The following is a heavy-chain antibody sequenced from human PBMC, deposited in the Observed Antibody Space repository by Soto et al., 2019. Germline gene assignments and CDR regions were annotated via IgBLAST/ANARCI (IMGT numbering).Heavy chain of an antibody. Sequence: QITLKESSPTLVKPTQTLTLTCTFSGFSLNTNAVGVAWIRQPPGKALEWLALLYWDDDKRYSPSLKSRLTITTDTSKNQVVLTMTNMDPEDTATYYCAHRRVRDSSGENFDSWGQGTLVTVSS. J-gene: IGHJ4*02. CDR1: GFSLNTNAVG. CDR3: AHRRVRDSSGENFDS. V-gene: IGHV2-5*02. D-gene: IGHD6-19*01. CDR2: LYWDDDK.